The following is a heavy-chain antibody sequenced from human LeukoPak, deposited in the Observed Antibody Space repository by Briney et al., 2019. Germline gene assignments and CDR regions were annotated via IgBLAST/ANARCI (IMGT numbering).Heavy chain of an antibody. V-gene: IGHV3-33*01. Sequence: PGGSLRLSCAASGFTFSSYGMHWVRQAPGKGLEWVAVIWYDGSNKYYADSVKGRFSISRDNAKNTLYLQMNSLRVEDTAVYYCARGRPHGNDYWGQGTLVTVSS. J-gene: IGHJ4*02. CDR3: ARGRPHGNDY. D-gene: IGHD4-23*01. CDR1: GFTFSSYG. CDR2: IWYDGSNK.